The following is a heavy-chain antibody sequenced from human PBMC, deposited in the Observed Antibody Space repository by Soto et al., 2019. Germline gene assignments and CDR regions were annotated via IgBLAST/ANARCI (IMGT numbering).Heavy chain of an antibody. CDR2: ISLYSDGT. Sequence: VASVKFSCKPSGYTFSNYGITWVRQAPGQPLDWLGWISLYSDGTNYAQRFQGRVSMTTDTSTTTAYMELRSLRSDDTAVYYCARVVPGAEAWFGPWGQGTLVTDSS. CDR1: GYTFSNYG. V-gene: IGHV1-18*01. CDR3: ARVVPGAEAWFGP. J-gene: IGHJ5*02. D-gene: IGHD2-2*01.